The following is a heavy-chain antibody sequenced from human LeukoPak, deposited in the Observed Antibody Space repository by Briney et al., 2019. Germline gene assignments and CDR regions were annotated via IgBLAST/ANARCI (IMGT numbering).Heavy chain of an antibody. CDR1: GGSISSYY. D-gene: IGHD2-2*02. CDR3: ARAVVPAARPGYYFDY. J-gene: IGHJ4*02. Sequence: SETLSLTYTVSGGSISSYYWSWIRQPAGKGLEWIGRIYTSGSTNYNPSLKSRVTMSVDTSKNQFSLKLSSVTAADTAVYYCARAVVPAARPGYYFDYWSQGTLVTVSS. V-gene: IGHV4-4*07. CDR2: IYTSGST.